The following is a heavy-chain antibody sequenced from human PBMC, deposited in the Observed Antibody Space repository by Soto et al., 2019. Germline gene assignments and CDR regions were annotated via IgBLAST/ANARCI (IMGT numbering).Heavy chain of an antibody. CDR3: ARGGRVLMVYASPRWNWFDP. Sequence: QVQLQQWGAGLLKPSETLSLTCAVYGGSFSGYYWSWIRQPPGKGLEWIGEINHSGSTNYNPSLKSRVTISVDTSKNQFSLKLSSVTAADTAVYYCARGGRVLMVYASPRWNWFDPWGQGTLVTVSS. D-gene: IGHD2-8*01. CDR1: GGSFSGYY. CDR2: INHSGST. V-gene: IGHV4-34*01. J-gene: IGHJ5*02.